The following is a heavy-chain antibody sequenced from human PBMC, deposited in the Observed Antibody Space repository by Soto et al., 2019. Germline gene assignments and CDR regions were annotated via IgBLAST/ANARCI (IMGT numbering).Heavy chain of an antibody. CDR2: VSANGDIT. J-gene: IGHJ6*02. V-gene: IGHV3-23*01. CDR1: GFTFSDYA. CDR3: ARGDRGGSGSPASYYFSGLDV. D-gene: IGHD3-10*01. Sequence: EVQVLESGGDLVQPGGSLRLSCAASGFTFSDYAMTWVRQAPGKGLDWVSSVSANGDITYYADSVKCRFTISRDNSNNTLLLQMNSLRAEDTALFYCARGDRGGSGSPASYYFSGLDVWGQGTTVTVSS.